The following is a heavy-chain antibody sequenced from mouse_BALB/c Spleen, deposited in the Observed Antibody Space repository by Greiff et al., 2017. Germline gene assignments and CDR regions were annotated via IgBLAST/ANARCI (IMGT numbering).Heavy chain of an antibody. J-gene: IGHJ4*01. CDR3: ATPSYGNYAMDY. Sequence: QVQLQQPGAELVKPGASVKLSCKASGYTFTSYWMHWVKQRPGQGLEWIGEINPSNGRTNYNEKFKSKATLTVDKSSSTAYMQLSSLTSEDSAVYYCATPSYGNYAMDYWGQGTSVTVSA. CDR2: INPSNGRT. D-gene: IGHD2-1*01. CDR1: GYTFTSYW. V-gene: IGHV1S81*02.